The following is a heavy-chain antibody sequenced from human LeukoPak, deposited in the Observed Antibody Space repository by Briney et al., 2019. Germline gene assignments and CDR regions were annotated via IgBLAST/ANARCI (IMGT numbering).Heavy chain of an antibody. D-gene: IGHD1-26*01. J-gene: IGHJ4*02. Sequence: PGGSLRLSCAASGFTFSSYSMNWVRQAPGKGLEWVSSISSSSSYIYYADSVKGRFTISRDNAKNSLYLQMNSLRAEDTAVYYCARPPIFGVGATTFFYYWGQGALVTVSS. CDR2: ISSSSSYI. CDR3: ARPPIFGVGATTFFYY. CDR1: GFTFSSYS. V-gene: IGHV3-21*01.